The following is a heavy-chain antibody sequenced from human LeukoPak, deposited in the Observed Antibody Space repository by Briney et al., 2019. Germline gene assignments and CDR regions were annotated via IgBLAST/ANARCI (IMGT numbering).Heavy chain of an antibody. CDR2: INHSGST. CDR1: GGSLSGYY. V-gene: IGHV4-34*01. D-gene: IGHD3-10*01. CDR3: ARRRSSGSYYRYWFDP. J-gene: IGHJ5*02. Sequence: SETLSLTCAVYGGSLSGYYWSWIRQPPGKGLEWIGEINHSGSTNYNPSLKSRVTISVDTSKNQFSLKLSSVTAADTAVYYCARRRSSGSYYRYWFDPWGQGTLVTVSS.